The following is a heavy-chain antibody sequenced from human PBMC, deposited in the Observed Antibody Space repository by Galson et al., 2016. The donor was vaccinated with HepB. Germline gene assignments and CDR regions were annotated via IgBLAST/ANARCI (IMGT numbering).Heavy chain of an antibody. D-gene: IGHD2-21*01. CDR3: ATILNGCFDH. J-gene: IGHJ4*02. Sequence: SLRLSCAASGFPFNFYALTWVRQAPGKGLEWVSSISGDSSSIYYADSVTGRFTFSRDNAKKSLYLQMKSLRAEDTAVYYCATILNGCFDHWGQGTLVTVSS. CDR2: ISGDSSSI. V-gene: IGHV3-21*01. CDR1: GFPFNFYA.